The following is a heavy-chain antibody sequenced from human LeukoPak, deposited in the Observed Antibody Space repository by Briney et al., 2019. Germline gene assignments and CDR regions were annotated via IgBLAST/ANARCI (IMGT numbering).Heavy chain of an antibody. D-gene: IGHD1-1*01. J-gene: IGHJ4*02. Sequence: GGSLRLSCAASGFTFSSYSMNWVRQAPGKGLEWVSSISSSSSYIYYADSVKGRFTISTDNAQNSLSLQMNSLRVEDTAIYYCARDLNWSFDSWGQGTLVTVSS. V-gene: IGHV3-21*01. CDR2: ISSSSSYI. CDR3: ARDLNWSFDS. CDR1: GFTFSSYS.